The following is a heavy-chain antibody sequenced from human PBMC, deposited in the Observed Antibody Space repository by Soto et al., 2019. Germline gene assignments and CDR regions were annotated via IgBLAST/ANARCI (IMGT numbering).Heavy chain of an antibody. CDR1: GCSIISDYYH. CDR3: AREDDGGDTLDV. D-gene: IGHD2-21*02. J-gene: IGHJ6*02. Sequence: QVQLQQSGPGLVKPSQTLSLTCTVSGCSIISDYYHWTWIRQSPERGLEWIGYIHHSGSILYNPSLKSRVTISVDTSKNQFSLHLSSVTAADTAVYFCAREDDGGDTLDVWGQGTTVTVSS. CDR2: IHHSGSI. V-gene: IGHV4-30-4*08.